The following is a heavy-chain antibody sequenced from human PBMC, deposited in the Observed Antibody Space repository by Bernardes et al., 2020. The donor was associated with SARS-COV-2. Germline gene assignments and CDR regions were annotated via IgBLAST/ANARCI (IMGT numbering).Heavy chain of an antibody. CDR3: AKASSGYYKVDY. Sequence: LISYCSSSGFIFSSYGMHWVRQAPGKGLERVAVISYDGSNKYYADSVKGRFTISRDNSKNTLYLQMNSLRAEDTAVYYCAKASSGYYKVDYWGQGTLVTVSS. V-gene: IGHV3-30*18. CDR2: ISYDGSNK. D-gene: IGHD3-22*01. CDR1: GFIFSSYG. J-gene: IGHJ4*02.